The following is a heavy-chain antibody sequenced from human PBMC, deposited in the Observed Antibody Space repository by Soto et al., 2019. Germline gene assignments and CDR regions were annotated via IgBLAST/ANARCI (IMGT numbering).Heavy chain of an antibody. D-gene: IGHD3-22*01. Sequence: GESLKISCKGSVYSFTSYWIGWVRQMPGKGLELMGIIYPGDSDTRYSPSFQCKVTTSADKSISTAYLQWXRLKASDTAMYYCARRVTYYYDSSGYYDDGGQGTLVTVSS. CDR2: IYPGDSDT. CDR3: ARRVTYYYDSSGYYDD. J-gene: IGHJ4*02. CDR1: VYSFTSYW. V-gene: IGHV5-51*01.